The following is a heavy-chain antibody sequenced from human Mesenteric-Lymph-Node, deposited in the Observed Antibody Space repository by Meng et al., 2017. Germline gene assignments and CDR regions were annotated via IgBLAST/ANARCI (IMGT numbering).Heavy chain of an antibody. CDR3: ARRRGGSGRDC. CDR1: GGSISSSNW. V-gene: IGHV4-4*03. CDR2: IYHSGST. J-gene: IGHJ4*02. D-gene: IGHD3-10*01. Sequence: QVRLQWSGPGLVKPPQTLSLPCAVSGGSISSSNWWSWVRQPPGKGLEWIGEIYHSGSTNYNPSLKSRVTMFVDTSKNQFSLMLTSVTATDTAVYYCARRRGGSGRDCWGQGTLVTVSS.